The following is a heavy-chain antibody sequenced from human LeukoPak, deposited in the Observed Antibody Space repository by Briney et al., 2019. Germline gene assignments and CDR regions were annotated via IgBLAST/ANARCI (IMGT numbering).Heavy chain of an antibody. J-gene: IGHJ4*02. D-gene: IGHD3-9*01. CDR1: GISFRRYG. CDR3: ATDISTHYFGS. CDR2: IWYDASNK. Sequence: GGSLRLSCAASGISFRRYGMHLVRQAPGKGLEWVTFIWYDASNKYYAESVKGRFTISRDNSRNTVFLQMNSLRAEDTAIYYCATDISTHYFGSWGQGTLVTVSS. V-gene: IGHV3-30*02.